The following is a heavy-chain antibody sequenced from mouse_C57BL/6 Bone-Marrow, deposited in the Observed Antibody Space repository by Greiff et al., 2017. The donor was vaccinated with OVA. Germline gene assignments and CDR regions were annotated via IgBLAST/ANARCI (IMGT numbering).Heavy chain of an antibody. CDR1: GFTFSDFY. V-gene: IGHV7-1*01. D-gene: IGHD2-2*01. Sequence: EVKVVESGGGLVQSGRSLRLSCATSGFTFSDFYMEWVRQAPGKGLEWIAASRNKANDYTTEYSASVKGRFIVSRDTSQSILYLQMHALRAEDTAIYYCARDASGSVYAMDYWGQGTSVTVSS. CDR2: SRNKANDYTT. J-gene: IGHJ4*01. CDR3: ARDASGSVYAMDY.